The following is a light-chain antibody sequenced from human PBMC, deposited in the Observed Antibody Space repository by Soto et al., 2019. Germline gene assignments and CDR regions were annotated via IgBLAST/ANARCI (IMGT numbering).Light chain of an antibody. J-gene: IGLJ1*01. CDR1: SSDVGAYNY. CDR2: DVN. V-gene: IGLV2-14*01. CDR3: RSYPRATTYA. Sequence: QSVLTRPASVSGSPGQSITISCTGTSSDVGAYNYDSWHQQHPGKVPKLIIYDVNNRPSGVSNRFSRSKSGNPAPLPISRLQPEDEADSYCRSYPRATTYAFGHGTKVTVL.